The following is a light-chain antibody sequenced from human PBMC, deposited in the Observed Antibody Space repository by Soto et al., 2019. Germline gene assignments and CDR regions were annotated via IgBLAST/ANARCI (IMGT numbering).Light chain of an antibody. CDR3: QHYQGGHPIA. CDR1: QSVSAR. CDR2: DVF. Sequence: EIVLTQSPDTLSLSPGESATLSCRASQSVSARLAWYKHKPGQPPRLLISDVFNRASGVAERFSGSGSETDFTLIIRRLEPEDSALYYCQHYQGGHPIAFGQGTRLDIK. V-gene: IGKV3-20*01. J-gene: IGKJ5*01.